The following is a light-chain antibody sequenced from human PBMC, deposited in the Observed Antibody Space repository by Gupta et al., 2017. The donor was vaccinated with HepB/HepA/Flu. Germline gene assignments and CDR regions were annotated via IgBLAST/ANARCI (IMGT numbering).Light chain of an antibody. CDR3: QQEGSSPIT. J-gene: IGKJ5*01. V-gene: IGKV3-20*01. CDR1: QSVRSNY. Sequence: EIVLTQSPGTLFLSPGERVTLSCRASQSVRSNYLAWYQQKGGQAPRLLISGASSRATDIPDRFSGSGSGTEFTLTISRRESEDFAVYWCQQEGSSPITFGQGTRLEIK. CDR2: GAS.